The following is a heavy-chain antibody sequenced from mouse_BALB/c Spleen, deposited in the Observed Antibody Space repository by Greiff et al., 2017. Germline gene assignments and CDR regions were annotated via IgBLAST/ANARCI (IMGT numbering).Heavy chain of an antibody. V-gene: IGHV7-3*02. CDR2: IRNKANGYTT. CDR1: GFTFTDYY. Sequence: EVQRVESGGGLVQPGGSLRLSCATSGFTFTDYYMSWVRQPPGKALEWLGFIRNKANGYTTEYSASVKGRFTISRDNSQSILYLQMNTLRAEDSATYYCARVAIYDGYPFAYWGQGTLVTVSA. D-gene: IGHD2-3*01. J-gene: IGHJ3*01. CDR3: ARVAIYDGYPFAY.